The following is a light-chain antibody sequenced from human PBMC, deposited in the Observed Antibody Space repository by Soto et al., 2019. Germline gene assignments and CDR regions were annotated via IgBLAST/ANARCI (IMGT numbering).Light chain of an antibody. CDR2: GAS. J-gene: IGKJ1*01. Sequence: EIVMTQSPATLSVSPGERATLSCRASQSVSSKLAWYQQKPGQAPRLLIHGASTRATGIPARLSGSGSGTEFTLTISSLQSEDFAVYYCQQYNNWPPWTLGQGTKVDIK. V-gene: IGKV3-15*01. CDR3: QQYNNWPPWT. CDR1: QSVSSK.